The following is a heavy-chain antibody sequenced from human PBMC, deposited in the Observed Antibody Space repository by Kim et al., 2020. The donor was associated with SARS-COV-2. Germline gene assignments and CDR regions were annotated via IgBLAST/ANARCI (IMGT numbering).Heavy chain of an antibody. J-gene: IGHJ4*02. CDR1: GGSISSYY. D-gene: IGHD2-15*01. Sequence: SETLSLTCTVSGGSISSYYWSWIRQPPGKGLEWIGYIYYSGSTNYNPSLKSRVTISVDTSKNQFSLKLSSVTAADTAVYYCARRMGDYWGQGTLVTVSS. CDR3: ARRMGDY. CDR2: IYYSGST. V-gene: IGHV4-59*01.